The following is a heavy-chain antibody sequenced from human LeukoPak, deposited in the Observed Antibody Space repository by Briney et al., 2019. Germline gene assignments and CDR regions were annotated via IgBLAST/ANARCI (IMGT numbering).Heavy chain of an antibody. Sequence: GGSLRLSCVASGFTFSSYEMNWVRQAPGKGLEWVSYISSSGSTIYYPDSVKGRFTISRDNAKNSLYLQMNSLRAEDTAGYYCARARRIGAYPSFFEYWAGGPLHTVSS. CDR1: GFTFSSYE. D-gene: IGHD3-16*01. CDR2: ISSSGSTI. CDR3: ARARRIGAYPSFFEY. V-gene: IGHV3-48*03. J-gene: IGHJ4*02.